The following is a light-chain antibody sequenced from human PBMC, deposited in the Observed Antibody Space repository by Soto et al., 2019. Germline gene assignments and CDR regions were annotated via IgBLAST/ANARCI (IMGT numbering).Light chain of an antibody. CDR1: QSVLYNSNDKNY. CDR2: WAS. V-gene: IGKV4-1*01. J-gene: IGKJ2*01. Sequence: DIVMTQSPDSLAVSLGERATINCKSSQSVLYNSNDKNYLAWYQQQPGQPPKLLIYWASTRESGVPDRFSGSGSGTDFTLTISSLQAEDVAVYYCQQYYSTPQTFGQGTKLEIK. CDR3: QQYYSTPQT.